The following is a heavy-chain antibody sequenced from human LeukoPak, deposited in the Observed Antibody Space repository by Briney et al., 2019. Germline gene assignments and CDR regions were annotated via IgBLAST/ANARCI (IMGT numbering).Heavy chain of an antibody. J-gene: IGHJ4*02. Sequence: GGSLRLSCAASGFTFSSYGMHWVRQAPGKGLEWVAVIWYDGSNKYYADSVKGRFTISRDNSKNTLYLQMNSLRAEDTAVYYCARGNHCSSTSCEYDYWGQGTLVTVSS. V-gene: IGHV3-33*01. CDR2: IWYDGSNK. D-gene: IGHD2-2*01. CDR3: ARGNHCSSTSCEYDY. CDR1: GFTFSSYG.